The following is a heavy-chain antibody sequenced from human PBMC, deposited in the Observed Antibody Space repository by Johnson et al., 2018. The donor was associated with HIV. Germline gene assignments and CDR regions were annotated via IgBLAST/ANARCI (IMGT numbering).Heavy chain of an antibody. D-gene: IGHD6-13*01. J-gene: IGHJ3*02. CDR2: IGTAGDT. Sequence: VQLVESGGGLVQPGGSLRLSCAASGFTFSSYDMHWVRQATGKGLERVSAIGTAGDTYYPGSVKGRFTISRDNSKNTLYLQMNSLRAEDTAVYYCAKEEAAGPYDAFDIWGQGTMVTVSS. CDR3: AKEEAAGPYDAFDI. CDR1: GFTFSSYD. V-gene: IGHV3-13*01.